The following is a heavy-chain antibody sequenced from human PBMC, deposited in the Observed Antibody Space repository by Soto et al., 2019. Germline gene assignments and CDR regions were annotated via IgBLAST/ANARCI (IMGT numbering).Heavy chain of an antibody. J-gene: IGHJ4*02. CDR2: IIPIFGTA. CDR3: ARRKNRRDSSCYYNLDY. D-gene: IGHD3-22*01. CDR1: GGTFSSYA. V-gene: IGHV1-69*01. Sequence: QVQLVQSGAEVKKPGSSVKVSCKASGGTFSSYAISWVRQAPGQGLEWMGGIIPIFGTANYAQKFQGRVTITADESTSTDYMELSSLRSEDTAVYYCARRKNRRDSSCYYNLDYWGQGNLVTVSS.